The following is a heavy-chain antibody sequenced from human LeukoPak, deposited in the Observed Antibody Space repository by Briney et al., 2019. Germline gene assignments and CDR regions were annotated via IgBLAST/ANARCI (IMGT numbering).Heavy chain of an antibody. D-gene: IGHD5-18*01. J-gene: IGHJ6*03. Sequence: PGRSLRLSCAASGFTFSSYSMNWVRQAPGKGLEWVSYISSSSSAIYYTDSVKGRFTISGDNAKNSLYLQMNSLRAEDTAVYYCARVVTDTTTYYYYYLDVWGKGTTVTVSS. CDR1: GFTFSSYS. CDR3: ARVVTDTTTYYYYYLDV. CDR2: ISSSSSAI. V-gene: IGHV3-48*01.